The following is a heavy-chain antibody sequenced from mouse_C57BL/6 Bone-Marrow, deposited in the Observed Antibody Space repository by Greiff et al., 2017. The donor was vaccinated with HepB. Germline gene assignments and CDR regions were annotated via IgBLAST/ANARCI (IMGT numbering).Heavy chain of an antibody. Sequence: DVQLQESGGGLVKPGGSLKLSCAASGFTFSDYGMHWVRQAPEKGLEWVAYISSGSSTIYYADTVKGRFTISRDNAKNTLFLQMTSLRSEDTAMYYCARLGIYDYDYYAMDYWGQGTSVTVSS. V-gene: IGHV5-17*01. CDR1: GFTFSDYG. J-gene: IGHJ4*01. D-gene: IGHD2-4*01. CDR2: ISSGSSTI. CDR3: ARLGIYDYDYYAMDY.